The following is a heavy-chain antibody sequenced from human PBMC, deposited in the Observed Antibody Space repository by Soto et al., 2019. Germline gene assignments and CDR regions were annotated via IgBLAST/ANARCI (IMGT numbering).Heavy chain of an antibody. V-gene: IGHV4-39*07. D-gene: IGHD3-10*01. CDR3: AAGGGSGSYYIPFDY. CDR1: GGSISSRNYY. J-gene: IGHJ4*02. Sequence: SETLSLTCAVSGGSISSRNYYWSWIRQPPGKGLEWIGEINHSGSTNYNPSLKSRVTISVDTSKNQFSLKLSSVTAADTAVYYCAAGGGSGSYYIPFDYWGQGTLVTVSS. CDR2: INHSGST.